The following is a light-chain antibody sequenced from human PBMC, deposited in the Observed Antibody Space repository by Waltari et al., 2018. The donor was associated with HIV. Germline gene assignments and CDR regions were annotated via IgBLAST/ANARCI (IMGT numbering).Light chain of an antibody. Sequence: DIQMTQYPASLSASVGDRVTVPSRASQSIRSYVTWYQQTTGQAPHHLIYAASSLQSGVPSRVSGSGSGRDFTLTISSLQPEDFATYYCQQSYSTPPTFGQGTKVEIK. J-gene: IGKJ1*01. CDR3: QQSYSTPPT. CDR2: AAS. V-gene: IGKV1-39*01. CDR1: QSIRSY.